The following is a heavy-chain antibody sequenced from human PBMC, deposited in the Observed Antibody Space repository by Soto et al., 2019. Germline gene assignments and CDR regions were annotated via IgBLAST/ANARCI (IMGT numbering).Heavy chain of an antibody. CDR2: MYNSGST. CDR3: ARDLWGYCGTDCYPLDV. D-gene: IGHD2-21*02. V-gene: IGHV4-59*01. CDR1: GGSLSSYY. Sequence: PSETLSLTCTVSGGSLSSYYWNWIRQPPGKGLEWIGYMYNSGSTNYNPSLKSRVTISVDTSKNQFSLKLNSVTAADTAVYYCARDLWGYCGTDCYPLDVWGQGTTVTV. J-gene: IGHJ6*02.